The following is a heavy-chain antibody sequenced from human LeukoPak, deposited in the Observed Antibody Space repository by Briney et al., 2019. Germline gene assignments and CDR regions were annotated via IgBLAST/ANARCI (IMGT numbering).Heavy chain of an antibody. D-gene: IGHD6-13*01. CDR3: ARVGYTSYYYYRMHV. V-gene: IGHV3-64*01. J-gene: IGHJ6*02. CDR1: GLTFSSYA. CDR2: IRRNGGHT. Sequence: GGSLSLSSAVSGLTFSSYAMQCVSPPPKSGLEYVSAIRRNGGHTYYANSVEGRFPIYRDNSKHTLYPQMGRLITADMSVYYCARVGYTSYYYYRMHVWGQKTTVSASS.